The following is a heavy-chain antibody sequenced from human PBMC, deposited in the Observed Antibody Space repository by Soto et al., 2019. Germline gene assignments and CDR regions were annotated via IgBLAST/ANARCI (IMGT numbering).Heavy chain of an antibody. CDR1: GFTFSSYG. CDR3: AKSLTTVTPIYYYYGMDV. CDR2: ISYDGSNK. Sequence: GGSLRLSCAASGFTFSSYGMHWVRQAPGKGLEWVAVISYDGSNKYYADAVKGRFTISRDNSKNTLYLQMNSLRAEDTAVYYCAKSLTTVTPIYYYYGMDVWGQGTTVTVSS. D-gene: IGHD4-4*01. V-gene: IGHV3-30*18. J-gene: IGHJ6*02.